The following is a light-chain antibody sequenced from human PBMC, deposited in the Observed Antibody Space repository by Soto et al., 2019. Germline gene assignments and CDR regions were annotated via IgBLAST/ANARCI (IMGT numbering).Light chain of an antibody. CDR3: SSYAGSSWV. Sequence: QSALTQPASVSGSPGQSITISCTGTSSDVGGYKYVSWYQLHPGTAPKLVIYDVSKRPSGVPYRFSGSKSGNAASLTVSGLQGEDEADYYCSSYAGSSWVFGGGTKLTVL. J-gene: IGLJ3*02. CDR2: DVS. V-gene: IGLV2-8*01. CDR1: SSDVGGYKY.